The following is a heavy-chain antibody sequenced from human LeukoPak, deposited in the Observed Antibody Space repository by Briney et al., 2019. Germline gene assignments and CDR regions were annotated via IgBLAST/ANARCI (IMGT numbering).Heavy chain of an antibody. D-gene: IGHD3-10*01. V-gene: IGHV3-23*01. CDR2: ISGSGGST. CDR3: ATEKGRGVISPYYDY. J-gene: IGHJ4*02. CDR1: GFTFSNYA. Sequence: GGSLRLSCAASGFTFSNYAVSWVRQAPGKGLEWVSAISGSGGSTYYADSVKGRFTISRDTSKNTLSLQMNSLRPEDTAVYNCATEKGRGVISPYYDYWGQGTLVTVSS.